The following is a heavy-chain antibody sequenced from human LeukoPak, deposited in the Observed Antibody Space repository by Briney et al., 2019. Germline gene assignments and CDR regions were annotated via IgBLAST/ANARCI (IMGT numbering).Heavy chain of an antibody. CDR1: GFTVSSNY. D-gene: IGHD3-10*01. CDR2: IYSGGST. CDR3: ARGLRDAFDI. Sequence: GASLSLSCAASGFTVSSNYMSWVRQAPGKGLEWVSVIYSGGSTYYADSVKGRFTISRDNSKNTLYLQMNSLRAEDTAVYYCARGLRDAFDIWGQGTMVTVSS. V-gene: IGHV3-53*01. J-gene: IGHJ3*02.